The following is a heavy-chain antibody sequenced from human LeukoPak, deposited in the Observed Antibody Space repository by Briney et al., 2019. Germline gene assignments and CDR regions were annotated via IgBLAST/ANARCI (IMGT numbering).Heavy chain of an antibody. CDR2: IKQDGSDK. V-gene: IGHV3-7*01. D-gene: IGHD2-15*01. Sequence: GGSLRLSCVASGFTFSSYWMCWVRQAPGKGLEWVAIIKQDGSDKYYVDSVEGRFIISRDNAKNSLYLQMNSLRAEDTAVYYCLTSTRSHRFDYWGQGTPVTVSS. CDR1: GFTFSSYW. J-gene: IGHJ4*02. CDR3: LTSTRSHRFDY.